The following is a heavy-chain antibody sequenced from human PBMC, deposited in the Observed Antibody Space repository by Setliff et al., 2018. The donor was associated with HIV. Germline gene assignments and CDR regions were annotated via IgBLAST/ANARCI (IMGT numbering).Heavy chain of an antibody. CDR2: IYTSGIT. CDR3: ARGLSSQTYWGTRPLGLDY. J-gene: IGHJ4*01. CDR1: GGSISSYY. D-gene: IGHD2-2*01. V-gene: IGHV4-4*08. Sequence: SETLSLTCTVSGGSISSYYWSWIRQPPGKGLEWIGYIYTSGITDYNPSLKSRVTISGDTSKNQFSLKLSSVTAADTAVYYCARGLSSQTYWGTRPLGLDYWGQGSLVTV.